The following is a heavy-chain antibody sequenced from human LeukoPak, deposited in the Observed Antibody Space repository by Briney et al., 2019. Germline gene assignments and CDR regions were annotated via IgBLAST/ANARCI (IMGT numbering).Heavy chain of an antibody. CDR2: IYTSGST. D-gene: IGHD3-22*01. V-gene: IGHV4-4*07. Sequence: ASETLSLTCTVSGGSISSYYWSWIRQPAGKGLEWIGRIYTSGSTNYNPSLKSRVTMSVDTSKNQFSLKPSSVTAADTAVYYCARDYYDSSGYTENWFDPWGQGTLVTVSS. J-gene: IGHJ5*02. CDR1: GGSISSYY. CDR3: ARDYYDSSGYTENWFDP.